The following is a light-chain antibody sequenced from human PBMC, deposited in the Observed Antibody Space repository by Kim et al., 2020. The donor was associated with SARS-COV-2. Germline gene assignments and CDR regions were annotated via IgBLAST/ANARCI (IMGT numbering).Light chain of an antibody. CDR2: LGS. CDR3: MQTLQTPRT. CDR1: QGPLYSNGFNY. Sequence: EPGYIYCRSSQGPLYSNGFNYLDWYLQKPGQSPQLLIYLGSNRASGAPDRFSGSGSGTDFTLKISRVEAEDVGVYYCMQTLQTPRTFGQGTKLEI. V-gene: IGKV2-28*01. J-gene: IGKJ2*01.